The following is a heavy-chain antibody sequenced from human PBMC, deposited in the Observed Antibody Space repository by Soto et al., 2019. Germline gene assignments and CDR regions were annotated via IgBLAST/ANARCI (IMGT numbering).Heavy chain of an antibody. V-gene: IGHV3-21*01. CDR2: ITTGNDYI. CDR3: ARDSYSSLFES. Sequence: PGGSLRLSCVGSGFTLSSFSMSWVRQTPGKGLEWVSSITTGNDYISYADSVKGRFTISRDNAKNSLFLRMNSLRADDTALYFCARDSYSSLFESCGQGTVVTGS. CDR1: GFTLSSFS. D-gene: IGHD6-19*01. J-gene: IGHJ5*02.